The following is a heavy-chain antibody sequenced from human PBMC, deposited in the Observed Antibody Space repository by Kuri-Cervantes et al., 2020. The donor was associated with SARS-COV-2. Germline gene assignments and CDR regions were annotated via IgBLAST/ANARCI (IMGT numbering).Heavy chain of an antibody. Sequence: ASVKVSCKAYGYTFTSYGVSWVRQAPGQGLEWMGWISAYNGHTNYARRLQGRVTMTTDTSANTAYMQLRSLRSEDTAVYYCAREGLDYDILTGYYRGYYFDYWGQGTLVTVSS. CDR3: AREGLDYDILTGYYRGYYFDY. J-gene: IGHJ4*02. CDR1: GYTFTSYG. D-gene: IGHD3-9*01. V-gene: IGHV1-18*01. CDR2: ISAYNGHT.